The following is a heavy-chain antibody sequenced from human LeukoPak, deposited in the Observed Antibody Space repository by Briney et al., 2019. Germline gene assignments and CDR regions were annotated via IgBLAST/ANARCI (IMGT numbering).Heavy chain of an antibody. CDR2: IYHSGST. V-gene: IGHV4-59*01. D-gene: IGHD3-3*01. Sequence: SETLSLTCTVSGDSITSYYWNSIRQPPGKGLEWIGQIYHSGSTNYNPSLKSRVTTSVDTSKNQISLKLSSVTAADTAVYYCARPASAYYVNEGFDIWGQGTMVTVSS. CDR1: GDSITSYY. CDR3: ARPASAYYVNEGFDI. J-gene: IGHJ3*02.